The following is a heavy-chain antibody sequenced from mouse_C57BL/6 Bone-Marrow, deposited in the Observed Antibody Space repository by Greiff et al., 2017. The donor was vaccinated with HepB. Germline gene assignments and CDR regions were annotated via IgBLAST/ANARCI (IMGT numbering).Heavy chain of an antibody. J-gene: IGHJ2*01. V-gene: IGHV1-81*01. Sequence: VKLVESGAELARPGASVKLSCKASGYTFTSYGISWVKQRTGQGLEWIGEIYPRSGNTYYNEKFKGKATLTADKSSSTAYMELRSLTSEDSAVYFCARITTVVATDFDYWGQGTTLTVSS. CDR3: ARITTVVATDFDY. CDR2: IYPRSGNT. D-gene: IGHD1-1*01. CDR1: GYTFTSYG.